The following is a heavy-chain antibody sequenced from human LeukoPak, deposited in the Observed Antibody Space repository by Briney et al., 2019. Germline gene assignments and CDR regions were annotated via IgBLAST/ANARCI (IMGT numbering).Heavy chain of an antibody. V-gene: IGHV1-69*05. CDR1: GGTFSSYA. CDR2: IIPIFGTA. Sequence: EASVKVSCKASGGTFSSYAISWVRQAPGQGLEWMGGIIPIFGTANYAQKFQGRVTITTDESTSTAYMELNSLRAEDTVVYYSARAQSIAVAAGYFDYWGQGTLVTVSS. J-gene: IGHJ4*02. D-gene: IGHD6-19*01. CDR3: ARAQSIAVAAGYFDY.